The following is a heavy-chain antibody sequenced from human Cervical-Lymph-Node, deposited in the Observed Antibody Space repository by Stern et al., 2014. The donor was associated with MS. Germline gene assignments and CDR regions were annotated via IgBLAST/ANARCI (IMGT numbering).Heavy chain of an antibody. J-gene: IGHJ4*02. CDR1: GFTFSVYW. CDR3: GRFTRGSPSDY. D-gene: IGHD3-10*01. Sequence: EVQLVQSGGGLVQPGESLTLSCVASGFTFSVYWMSWVRQAPGKGLECVANIRDDGSDKYYVDSVKGRFTISRDNAKNSLYLQMNSLRGEDTAVYFCGRFTRGSPSDYWGQGTQVTVSP. V-gene: IGHV3-7*01. CDR2: IRDDGSDK.